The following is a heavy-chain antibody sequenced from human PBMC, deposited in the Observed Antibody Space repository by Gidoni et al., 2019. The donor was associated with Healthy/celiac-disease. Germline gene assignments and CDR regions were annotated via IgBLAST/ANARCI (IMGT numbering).Heavy chain of an antibody. J-gene: IGHJ4*02. V-gene: IGHV3-21*01. Sequence: EVQLVESGGGLVKPGGSLRLSCAASGFTFSSYSMNGFRQAPGKGLGWVSSVSSSSSHIYYADSVKGRFTISRDNAKNSLYLQMNSLRAEDTAVYYCARADYDILTGSYYFDYWGQGTLVTVSS. CDR1: GFTFSSYS. CDR2: VSSSSSHI. D-gene: IGHD3-9*01. CDR3: ARADYDILTGSYYFDY.